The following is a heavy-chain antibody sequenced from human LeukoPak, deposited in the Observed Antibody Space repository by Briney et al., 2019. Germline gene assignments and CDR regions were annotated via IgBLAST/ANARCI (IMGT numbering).Heavy chain of an antibody. CDR3: ARDRGDWYGGYYYYYYMDV. D-gene: IGHD3-10*01. J-gene: IGHJ6*03. V-gene: IGHV3-30*04. CDR1: GFTFSSYA. Sequence: GGSLRLSCAASGFTFSSYAMHWVRQAPGKGLEWVAVISYDGSNKYCADSVKGRFTISRDNSKNTLYLQMNSLRAEDTAVYYCARDRGDWYGGYYYYYYMDVWGKGTTVTVSS. CDR2: ISYDGSNK.